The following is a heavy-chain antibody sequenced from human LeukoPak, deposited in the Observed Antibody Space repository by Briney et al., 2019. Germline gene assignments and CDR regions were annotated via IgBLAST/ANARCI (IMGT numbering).Heavy chain of an antibody. J-gene: IGHJ4*02. Sequence: ASVKVSCKASGYTFTSYYMHWVRQAPGQGLEWMGIINPSGGSTSYAQKFQGRVTMTRDMSTSTVYMELSSLRSEDTAVYYCARDQDFGGILASQAFDIWGQGTLVTVSS. CDR1: GYTFTSYY. CDR3: ARDQDFGGILASQAFDI. CDR2: INPSGGST. D-gene: IGHD3-16*01. V-gene: IGHV1-46*01.